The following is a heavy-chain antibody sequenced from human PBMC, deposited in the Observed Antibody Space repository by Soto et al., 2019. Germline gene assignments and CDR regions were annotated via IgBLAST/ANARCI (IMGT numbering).Heavy chain of an antibody. CDR3: ARDKWNIGLMVYVEGFDY. D-gene: IGHD2-8*01. J-gene: IGHJ4*02. CDR1: GYTFTGYY. CDR2: INANSGGT. Sequence: GASVKVSCKASGYTFTGYYMHWVRQAPGQGLEWMGWINANSGGTNYSQKFQGRVTITRDTSASTAYMELSSLRSEDTAVYYCARDKWNIGLMVYVEGFDYWGQGILVNVSS. V-gene: IGHV1-2*02.